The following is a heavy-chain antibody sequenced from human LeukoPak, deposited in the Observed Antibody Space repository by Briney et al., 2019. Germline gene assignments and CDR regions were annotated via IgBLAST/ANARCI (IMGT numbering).Heavy chain of an antibody. Sequence: GGSLRLSCAASGFTFSSHWMSGVRQAPGKGLGWVAYINQDASDKYYVDSTGPSTTSRAKANNSLYLQMNRLSAAATAVYYCARGLLAVAGTKEFYFDYWGQGTLVTVS. CDR3: ARGLLAVAGTKEFYFDY. V-gene: IGHV3-7*01. D-gene: IGHD6-19*01. CDR1: GFTFSSHW. CDR2: INQDASDK. J-gene: IGHJ4*02.